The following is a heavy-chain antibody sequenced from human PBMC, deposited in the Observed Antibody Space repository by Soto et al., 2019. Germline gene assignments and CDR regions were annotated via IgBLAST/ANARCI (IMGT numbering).Heavy chain of an antibody. V-gene: IGHV4-34*09. J-gene: IGHJ3*02. Sequence: SETLSLTCAVCGGSFSGYYWSWIRQPPGKGLEWIGEINHSGSTNYNPSLKSRVTISVDTSKNQFSLKLSSVTAADTAVYYCARDLPYAFDIWGQGTMVTVSS. CDR3: ARDLPYAFDI. CDR2: INHSGST. CDR1: GGSFSGYY.